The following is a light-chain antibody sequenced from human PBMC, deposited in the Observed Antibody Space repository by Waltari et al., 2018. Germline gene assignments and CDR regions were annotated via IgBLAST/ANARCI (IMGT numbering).Light chain of an antibody. J-gene: IGLJ1*01. CDR2: DVN. Sequence: QSALTPPRSVSGSPGQSVTISCTGTSSDVGDYNSVSWYQHHPGKVPKLMIYDVNKRPSGVPDRFSGSKSGSTASLTISGLQVDDEADYYCCSYAGTYTYVFGTGTEVTVL. CDR1: SSDVGDYNS. CDR3: CSYAGTYTYV. V-gene: IGLV2-11*01.